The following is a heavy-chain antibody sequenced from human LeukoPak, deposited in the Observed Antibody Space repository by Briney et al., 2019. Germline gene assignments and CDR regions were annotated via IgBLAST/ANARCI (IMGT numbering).Heavy chain of an antibody. Sequence: PGGPLRLSCAASGFTFDDYAMHWVRQAPGKGLEWVSLISWDGGSTYYADSVKGRFTISRDNSKNTLYLQMNSLRAEDTAVYYCAKDFVWYSGSYSGPIDYWGQGTLVTVSS. D-gene: IGHD1-26*01. V-gene: IGHV3-43D*03. CDR2: ISWDGGST. J-gene: IGHJ4*02. CDR1: GFTFDDYA. CDR3: AKDFVWYSGSYSGPIDY.